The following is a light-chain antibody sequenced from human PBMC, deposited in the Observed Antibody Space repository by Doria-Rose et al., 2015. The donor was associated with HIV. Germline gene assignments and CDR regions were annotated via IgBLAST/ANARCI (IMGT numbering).Light chain of an antibody. CDR1: QSVSSN. J-gene: IGKJ3*01. CDR2: DAS. CDR3: QQRSNWPPIFT. V-gene: IGKV3-11*01. Sequence: EIVLTQSPATLSLSPGERATLSCRASQSVSSNLAWYQQRPGQAPRLLIYDASNRATGIPARFGGSGSGTDFTLTISSLEPEDFAVYFCQQRSNWPPIFTFGPGTKVDI.